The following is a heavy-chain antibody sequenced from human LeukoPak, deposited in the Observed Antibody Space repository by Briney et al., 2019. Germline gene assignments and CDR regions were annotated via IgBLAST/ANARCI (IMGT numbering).Heavy chain of an antibody. Sequence: SETLSLTCTVSGGSISSYYWSCIRQPPGKGLEWIGYIYYSGSTNYNPSLKSRVTISVDTSKNQFSLKLSSVTAADTAVYYCARRKYSGGLDYWGQGTLVTVSS. J-gene: IGHJ4*02. CDR1: GGSISSYY. V-gene: IGHV4-59*01. CDR2: IYYSGST. CDR3: ARRKYSGGLDY. D-gene: IGHD6-19*01.